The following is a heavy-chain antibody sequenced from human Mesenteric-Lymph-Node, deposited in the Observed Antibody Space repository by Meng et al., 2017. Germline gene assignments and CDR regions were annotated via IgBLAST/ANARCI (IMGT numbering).Heavy chain of an antibody. D-gene: IGHD1-7*01. V-gene: IGHV4-4*02. CDR3: GRDQGRELINH. Sequence: PLQLGGAALFEPSAPLSLTCAVYGGSISSDIWWSWVRQPPGKGLEWIGEVYHRGDTNYNPSLKSRVDISVDKSKNQFYLSLFSVTAADTAVYYCGRDQGRELINHWGQGTLVTVFS. CDR1: GGSISSDIW. CDR2: VYHRGDT. J-gene: IGHJ4*02.